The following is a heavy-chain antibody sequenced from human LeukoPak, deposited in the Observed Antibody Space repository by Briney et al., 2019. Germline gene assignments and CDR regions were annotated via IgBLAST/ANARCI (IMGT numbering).Heavy chain of an antibody. D-gene: IGHD3-10*01. CDR1: GFIFSDYA. Sequence: GGSLRLSCAASGFIFSDYAMNWVRQAPGKGLEWISHISGDSITTYDADSVKGRFTISRDNVKNSLYLQMSSLRDEDTAVYYCARYFGDPQGMDVWGQGTTVTVSS. V-gene: IGHV3-48*02. J-gene: IGHJ6*02. CDR2: ISGDSITT. CDR3: ARYFGDPQGMDV.